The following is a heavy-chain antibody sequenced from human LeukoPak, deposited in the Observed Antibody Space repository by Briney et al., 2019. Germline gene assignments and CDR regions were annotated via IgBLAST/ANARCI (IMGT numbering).Heavy chain of an antibody. D-gene: IGHD6-19*01. CDR1: GGSFSGYY. V-gene: IGHV4-34*01. CDR2: INHSGST. Sequence: SETLSLTCAVYGGSFSGYYWSWIRQPPGKGLEWIGEINHSGSTNYNPSLKSRVTISVDTSKNQSSLKLSSVTAADTAVYYCVLSSGRTEYFQHWGQGTLVTVSS. CDR3: VLSSGRTEYFQH. J-gene: IGHJ1*01.